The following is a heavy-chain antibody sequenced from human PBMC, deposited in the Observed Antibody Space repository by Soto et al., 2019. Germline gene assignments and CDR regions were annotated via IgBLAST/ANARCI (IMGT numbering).Heavy chain of an antibody. CDR2: INPNSGGT. J-gene: IGHJ4*02. V-gene: IGHV1-2*02. CDR3: ARDLRRLRGTLTHSDY. CDR1: GYTFTGYY. D-gene: IGHD2-15*01. Sequence: GASVKVSCKASGYTFTGYYMHWVRQAPGQGLEWMGWINPNSGGTNYAQKFQGRVTMTRDTSISTAYMELSRLRSDDTAVYYCARDLRRLRGTLTHSDYYGQGTLVTVSS.